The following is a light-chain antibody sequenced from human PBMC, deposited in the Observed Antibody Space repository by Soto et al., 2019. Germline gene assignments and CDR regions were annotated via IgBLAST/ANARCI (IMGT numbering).Light chain of an antibody. Sequence: QSALTQPPSASGSPGQSVTISCTGTGSDIGSYNYVSWYQQYPGRAPRLLIFEVSERPSGVPDRFSGSMSGNTASLTVSGLEDDDEADYFCSSYAGSNSHVIFGAGTELTV. CDR1: GSDIGSYNY. CDR3: SSYAGSNSHVI. J-gene: IGLJ2*01. CDR2: EVS. V-gene: IGLV2-8*01.